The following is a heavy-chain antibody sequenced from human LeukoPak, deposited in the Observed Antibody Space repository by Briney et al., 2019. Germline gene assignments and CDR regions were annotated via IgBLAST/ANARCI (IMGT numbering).Heavy chain of an antibody. CDR3: AKDLEDTAMVTAWGD. Sequence: GGSLRLSCLGSGFNFRYFWMSWVRQAPGKGLEWVANINHDGRETYYADSVKGRFIISRDNAKDSLYLQMNSLRAEDAAVYYCAKDLEDTAMVTAWGDWGQGTLVTVSS. CDR2: INHDGRET. J-gene: IGHJ4*02. D-gene: IGHD5-18*01. V-gene: IGHV3-7*03. CDR1: GFNFRYFW.